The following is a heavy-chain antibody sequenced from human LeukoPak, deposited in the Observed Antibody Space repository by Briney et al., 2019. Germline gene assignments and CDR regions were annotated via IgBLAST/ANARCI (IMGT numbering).Heavy chain of an antibody. CDR1: GFTFRTYA. Sequence: GGSLRLSCAASGFTFRTYAMTWVRQAPGKGLEWVSGISASGGSTCYADSVKGRFTISRDNSKNTLYLHMKSLRAEDTAVFYCAKVEDSSGYYAFDSWGQGTLVTVSS. CDR2: ISASGGST. V-gene: IGHV3-23*01. CDR3: AKVEDSSGYYAFDS. J-gene: IGHJ4*02. D-gene: IGHD3-22*01.